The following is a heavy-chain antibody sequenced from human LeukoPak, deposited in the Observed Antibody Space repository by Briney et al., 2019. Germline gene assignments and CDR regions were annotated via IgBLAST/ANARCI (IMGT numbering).Heavy chain of an antibody. CDR2: IRSKAYGGTT. Sequence: GGSLRLSCTASGFTFGDYAMSWVRQAPGKGLGWVGFIRSKAYGGTTEYAASVKGRFTISRDDSKSIAYLQMNSLKTEDTAVYYCTRVRYFDWLIPPYYYYMDVWGKGTTVTISS. CDR3: TRVRYFDWLIPPYYYYMDV. J-gene: IGHJ6*03. V-gene: IGHV3-49*04. D-gene: IGHD3-9*01. CDR1: GFTFGDYA.